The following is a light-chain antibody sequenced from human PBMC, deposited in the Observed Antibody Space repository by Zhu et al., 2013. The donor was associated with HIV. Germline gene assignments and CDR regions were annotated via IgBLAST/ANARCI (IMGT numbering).Light chain of an antibody. CDR1: QDISSH. V-gene: IGKV1-8*01. J-gene: IGKJ1*01. CDR3: QQSYSYPPT. CDR2: TGS. Sequence: AIRMTQSPSSLYASTGDRVTLTCRASQDISSHVAWYQQKSGQAPKLLIYTGSTLQTGAPSRFSGSGSGTEFTLSISCLQSEDFATYYCQQSYSYPPTFGHG.